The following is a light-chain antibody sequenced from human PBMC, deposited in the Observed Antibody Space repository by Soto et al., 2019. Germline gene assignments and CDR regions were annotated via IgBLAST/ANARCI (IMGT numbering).Light chain of an antibody. CDR2: SAS. CDR1: QSISSY. J-gene: IGKJ1*01. V-gene: IGKV1-27*01. CDR3: QKYNIAPSWT. Sequence: DIQMTQSPFSLSASVGDRVTITCRASQSISSYLACYQRKPGKVPDLLISSASTLQSGAPSRFSGSGSGTDFTPTISSLQPEDVATDHCQKYNIAPSWTFGQGTKVEIK.